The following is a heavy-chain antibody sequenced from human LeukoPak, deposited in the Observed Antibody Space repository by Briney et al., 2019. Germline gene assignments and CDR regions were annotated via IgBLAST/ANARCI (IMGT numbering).Heavy chain of an antibody. Sequence: SETLSLTCTGSGGSLSSCYWSWIRLPPGKGLEWIGYIYYTGATYYNPSLNSRVTITLDTSKNQFSLKMSSVTAADAAVYYCARAGYSYGTGYYFDYWGQGTTVTVSS. J-gene: IGHJ4*03. CDR1: GGSLSSCY. V-gene: IGHV4-59*01. CDR3: ARAGYSYGTGYYFDY. D-gene: IGHD5-18*01. CDR2: IYYTGAT.